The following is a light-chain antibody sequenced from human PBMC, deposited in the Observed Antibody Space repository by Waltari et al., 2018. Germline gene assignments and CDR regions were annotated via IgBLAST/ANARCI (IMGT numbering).Light chain of an antibody. V-gene: IGLV1-40*01. CDR3: QSYDSNLGGYV. Sequence: QSVLTQPPSVSGAPGQTVTISCTGSSSNIGAVYDVQWYQQLPGAAPNLLIHGKRNRPSGFPDRFFGLNSETSASLAITGLQAEGEADYYGQSYDSNLGGYVFGTGTEGSVL. CDR2: GKR. J-gene: IGLJ1*01. CDR1: SSNIGAVYD.